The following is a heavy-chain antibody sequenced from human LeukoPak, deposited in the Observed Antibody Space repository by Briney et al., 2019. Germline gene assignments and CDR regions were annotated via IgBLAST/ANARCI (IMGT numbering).Heavy chain of an antibody. Sequence: ASVKVSCKASGYTFCRFDVYWVRQATGHGLDWMGCMNPNSGNTGYAQEFQGRVTMTRNTSINTAYMEVSGLTSEDTAVYYCARAPSPASYAMDVWGQGTTVTVSS. CDR3: ARAPSPASYAMDV. CDR2: MNPNSGNT. V-gene: IGHV1-8*01. J-gene: IGHJ6*02. CDR1: GYTFCRFD.